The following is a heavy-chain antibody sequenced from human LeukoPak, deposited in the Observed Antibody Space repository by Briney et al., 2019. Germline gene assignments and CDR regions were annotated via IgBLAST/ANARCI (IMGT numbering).Heavy chain of an antibody. D-gene: IGHD6-13*01. CDR2: ISGRDGRT. J-gene: IGHJ4*02. V-gene: IGHV3-23*01. CDR1: GFTFSSYC. Sequence: GGSLRLSCATSGFTFSSYCMGWVRQAPGKGLEWVSAISGRDGRTYYTDSVKGRFTISRDNSKNTLYLQMNSLRAEDTAVYYCCTSPSFGSSWYQFNYWGQGALVTVSS. CDR3: CTSPSFGSSWYQFNY.